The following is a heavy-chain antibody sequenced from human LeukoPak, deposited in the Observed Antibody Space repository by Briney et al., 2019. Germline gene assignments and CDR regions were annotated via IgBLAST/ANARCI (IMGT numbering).Heavy chain of an antibody. Sequence: SETLSLTCTVSGGSISNYYWNWIRQPPGKGLEWIGRIYTSGTTNYNPSLKSRLTMSVDTSKNQFSLKLSSVTAADTAVYYCARDAAYYYGSGSYRNGLDYWGQGSLVTVSS. CDR1: GGSISNYY. D-gene: IGHD3-10*01. J-gene: IGHJ4*02. V-gene: IGHV4-4*07. CDR2: IYTSGTT. CDR3: ARDAAYYYGSGSYRNGLDY.